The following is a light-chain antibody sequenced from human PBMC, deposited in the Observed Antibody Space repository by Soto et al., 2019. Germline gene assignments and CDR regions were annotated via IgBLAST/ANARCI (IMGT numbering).Light chain of an antibody. Sequence: DIQMTQSPSTLSASVGDRVTITCRASQSISSWLAWYQQKPGKAPKLPIYKASSLETGVPSRFSGSGSGTEFTLTISSLQPDDFATYYCQQYNSDWNTFGQGTKVDIK. CDR2: KAS. V-gene: IGKV1-5*03. J-gene: IGKJ2*01. CDR3: QQYNSDWNT. CDR1: QSISSW.